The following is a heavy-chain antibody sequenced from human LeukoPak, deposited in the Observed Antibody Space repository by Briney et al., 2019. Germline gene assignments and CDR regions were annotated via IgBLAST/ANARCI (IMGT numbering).Heavy chain of an antibody. Sequence: GGSLRLSCAASEFTFNTYAVSWVRQAPGKWLGWVAAISGDGGITYYADAVRGRFTISRDNSKSTLYLQMNSLRAEDTAVYYCAKSSGPGGYYYYGMDVWGQGTTVTVSS. D-gene: IGHD3-22*01. CDR3: AKSSGPGGYYYYGMDV. CDR2: ISGDGGIT. V-gene: IGHV3-23*01. CDR1: EFTFNTYA. J-gene: IGHJ6*02.